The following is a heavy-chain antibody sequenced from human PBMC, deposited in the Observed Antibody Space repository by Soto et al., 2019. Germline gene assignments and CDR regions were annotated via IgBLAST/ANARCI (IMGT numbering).Heavy chain of an antibody. Sequence: GGSLRLSCTASGFTFGDYAMSWVRQAPGKGLEWVGFIRSKAYGGTTEYAASVKGRFTISRDDSKSIAYLQMNSLKTEDTAVYYCTSHRRGYSYGYYYYYGMDVWGQGTTVTVSS. CDR1: GFTFGDYA. D-gene: IGHD5-18*01. CDR3: TSHRRGYSYGYYYYYGMDV. CDR2: IRSKAYGGTT. J-gene: IGHJ6*02. V-gene: IGHV3-49*04.